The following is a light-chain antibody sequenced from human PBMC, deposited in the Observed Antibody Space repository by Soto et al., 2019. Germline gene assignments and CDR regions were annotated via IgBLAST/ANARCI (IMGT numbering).Light chain of an antibody. Sequence: QLVLTQPPSASASLGASVTLTCTLSSGYNNYKVDWYQQRLGEGPRFVMRVGSGGIVGSKGDGIPDRFSVLASGLDRYLTIENIQEEDESDYHCGADHGSGSNFVYVFGTGTKLTVL. CDR2: VGSGGIVG. V-gene: IGLV9-49*01. CDR1: SGYNNYK. CDR3: GADHGSGSNFVYV. J-gene: IGLJ1*01.